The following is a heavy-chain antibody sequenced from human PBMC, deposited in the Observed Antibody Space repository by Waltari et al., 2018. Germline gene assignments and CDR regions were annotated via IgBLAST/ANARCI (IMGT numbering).Heavy chain of an antibody. CDR3: AKGRTYYYDSGGYFDS. J-gene: IGHJ4*02. D-gene: IGHD3-22*01. Sequence: EVQLVKSGGGLVQPGGSLRLSCAASGFTFSSYAMNWVRPAPGKGLEWVSGISGSRGITYYTDSVKGRFTISRDNSRNTLFLQMNSLRAEDTAVYYCAKGRTYYYDSGGYFDSWGQGTLVTVSS. V-gene: IGHV3-23*04. CDR2: ISGSRGIT. CDR1: GFTFSSYA.